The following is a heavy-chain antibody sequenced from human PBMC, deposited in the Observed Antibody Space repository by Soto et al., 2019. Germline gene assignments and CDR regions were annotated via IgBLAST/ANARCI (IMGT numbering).Heavy chain of an antibody. V-gene: IGHV3-15*07. Sequence: GGSLRLSCAASGFTFSNACINWVRQAPGKGLEWVGRVKSKNDGGTTDFAAPVKGRFAISRDDSKNMVYLEMNSLQTEDTAIYYCTTDSYITSIIVRFDYWGHGTLVTVSS. CDR2: VKSKNDGGTT. D-gene: IGHD3-22*01. CDR1: GFTFSNAC. CDR3: TTDSYITSIIVRFDY. J-gene: IGHJ4*01.